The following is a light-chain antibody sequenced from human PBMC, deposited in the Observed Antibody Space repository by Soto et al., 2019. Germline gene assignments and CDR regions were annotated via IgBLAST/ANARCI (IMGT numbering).Light chain of an antibody. J-gene: IGKJ4*01. CDR2: GAS. V-gene: IGKV3D-15*01. CDR1: QSVSSN. CDR3: QQYNNWPPVT. Sequence: EIVMTQSPATLSVSPGERATLSCRASQSVSSNLAWYQQKPGQAPRLLIYGASTRATGIPARSSGSGPGTESPLTISSLQSEDFAVSYCQQYNNWPPVTFGGGTKVEIK.